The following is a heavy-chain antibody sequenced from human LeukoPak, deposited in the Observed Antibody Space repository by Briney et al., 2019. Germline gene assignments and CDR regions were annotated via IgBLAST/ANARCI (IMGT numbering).Heavy chain of an antibody. D-gene: IGHD3-22*01. V-gene: IGHV3-33*06. J-gene: IGHJ4*02. CDR1: GFTFSSYG. Sequence: GGSLRLSCAASGFTFSSYGMHWVRRAPGKGLEWVAVIWYDGSNKYYADSVKGRFTISRDNSKSTLYLQMNSLRAEDTAVYYCAKALEYYYDSSGLDYWGQGTLVTVSS. CDR3: AKALEYYYDSSGLDY. CDR2: IWYDGSNK.